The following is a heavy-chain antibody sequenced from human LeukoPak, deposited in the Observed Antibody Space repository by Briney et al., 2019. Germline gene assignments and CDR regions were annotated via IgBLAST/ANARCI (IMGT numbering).Heavy chain of an antibody. V-gene: IGHV1-69*01. CDR2: IIPIFGTA. Sequence: SVKVSCKASGGTFSSYAISGVRQAPGQGLEWMGGIIPIFGTANYAQKSQGRVTITADESTSTAYMELSSLRSEDTAVYYCARLPPDYSRPRDYWGQGTLVTVSS. CDR1: GGTFSSYA. D-gene: IGHD4-11*01. J-gene: IGHJ4*02. CDR3: ARLPPDYSRPRDY.